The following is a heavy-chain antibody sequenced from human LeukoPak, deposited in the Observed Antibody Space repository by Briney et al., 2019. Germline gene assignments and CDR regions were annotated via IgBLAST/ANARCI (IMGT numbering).Heavy chain of an antibody. V-gene: IGHV1-69*04. CDR2: IIPIFGIA. D-gene: IGHD2-2*01. CDR1: GGTFSSYA. J-gene: IGHJ5*02. CDR3: ASDIVVVPAAMGNWFDP. Sequence: SVKVFCKASGGTFSSYAISWGRQAPGQGLEWMGRIIPIFGIANYAQKFQGRVTITADKSTSTAYMELSSLRSEDTAVYYCASDIVVVPAAMGNWFDPWGQGTLVTVSS.